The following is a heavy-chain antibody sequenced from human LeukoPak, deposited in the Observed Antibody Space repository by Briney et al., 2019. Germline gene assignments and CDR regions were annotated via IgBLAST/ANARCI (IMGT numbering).Heavy chain of an antibody. CDR1: GFTFCSSA. Sequence: PGGSLRHSRSASGFTFCSSAMYWVRQAPGEGLGYVSAFSSDGRRTLYADSVKGRFTISRDNSKNMLYLQMSSLRADDTAVYYCVKTLKDYGSGRGLFDSWGQGILVTVSS. V-gene: IGHV3-64D*06. J-gene: IGHJ4*02. CDR2: FSSDGRRT. CDR3: VKTLKDYGSGRGLFDS. D-gene: IGHD3-10*01.